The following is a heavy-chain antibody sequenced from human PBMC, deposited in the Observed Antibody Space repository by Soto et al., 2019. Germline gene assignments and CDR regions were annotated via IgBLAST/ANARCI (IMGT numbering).Heavy chain of an antibody. J-gene: IGHJ5*02. Sequence: QITLKESGPTLVKPTETLTLTCTLSGSSLTTTGVGVGWIRQPPGQALEWLAVIYWDNDIRYSPSLKDRLTPTKXXAXKXGVLIKATMHPVDTATYYCAHRRGATSRWYGAWLGPWGQGFLATVSS. CDR1: GSSLTTTGVG. CDR2: IYWDNDI. V-gene: IGHV2-5*02. D-gene: IGHD6-19*01. CDR3: AHRRGATSRWYGAWLGP.